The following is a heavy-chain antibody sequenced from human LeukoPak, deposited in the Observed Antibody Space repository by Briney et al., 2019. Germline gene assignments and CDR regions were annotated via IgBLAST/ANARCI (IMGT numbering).Heavy chain of an antibody. J-gene: IGHJ4*02. CDR1: GFTVSSNY. V-gene: IGHV3-53*01. Sequence: PGGSLRLSCAASGFTVSSNYMSWVRQAPGKGLEWVSVIYSGGSTYYADSVKGRFTISRDNSKNTLYLQMNSLRAEDTAVYYCAKAAKYYYDSSGYYRVLGYYFDYWGQGTLVTVSS. CDR3: AKAAKYYYDSSGYYRVLGYYFDY. CDR2: IYSGGST. D-gene: IGHD3-22*01.